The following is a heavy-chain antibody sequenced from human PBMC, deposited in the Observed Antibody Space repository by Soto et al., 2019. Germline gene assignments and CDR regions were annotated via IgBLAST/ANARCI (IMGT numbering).Heavy chain of an antibody. CDR3: ARDSGWPILNFDN. D-gene: IGHD3-10*01. CDR1: DFDFSSYG. CDR2: SSYDGRET. J-gene: IGHJ4*02. Sequence: SLRLSCAASDFDFSSYGIHWVRQAPGKGLEWVAASSYDGRETFYADSAKGRFTVSKEMPKNTAFLQMNALRHEDTAVYFCARDSGWPILNFDNWGQGTPVTVSS. V-gene: IGHV3-30*03.